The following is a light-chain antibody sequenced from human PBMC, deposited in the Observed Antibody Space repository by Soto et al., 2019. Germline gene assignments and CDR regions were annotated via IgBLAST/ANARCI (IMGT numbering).Light chain of an antibody. CDR1: HHINTF. J-gene: IGKJ4*01. Sequence: DIQLTQSPSSLSASLGDRVTITCRASHHINTFLAWYHQKPERAPKSLVFGASDLQSGVPSRFSGSGYGTDFTLTITNLQPDDFATYYCQQYDSYPRTFGGGTTVEI. CDR3: QQYDSYPRT. V-gene: IGKV1D-16*01. CDR2: GAS.